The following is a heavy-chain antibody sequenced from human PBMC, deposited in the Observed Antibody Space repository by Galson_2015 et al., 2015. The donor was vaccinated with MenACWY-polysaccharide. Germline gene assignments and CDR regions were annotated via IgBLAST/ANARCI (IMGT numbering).Heavy chain of an antibody. Sequence: SLRLSCAASGFTFSSYGMHWVRRAPGKGLEWVAVIWYDGSNKYYADSVKGRFTISRDNSKNTLYLQMNSLRAEDTAVYYCARRYYDSLGSMDVWGKGTTVTVSS. CDR3: ARRYYDSLGSMDV. V-gene: IGHV3-33*01. J-gene: IGHJ6*03. D-gene: IGHD3-3*01. CDR1: GFTFSSYG. CDR2: IWYDGSNK.